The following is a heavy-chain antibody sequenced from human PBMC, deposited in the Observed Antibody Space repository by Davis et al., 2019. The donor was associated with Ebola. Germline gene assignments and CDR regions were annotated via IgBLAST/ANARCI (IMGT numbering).Heavy chain of an antibody. CDR1: GGTFSSYA. D-gene: IGHD6-13*01. Sequence: AASVKVSCKASGGTFSSYAISWVRQAPGQGLEWMGGIIPIFGTANYAQKFQGRVTITADESTSTAYMELSSLRSEDTAVYYCARDSTYYKPGIAAAGTGFDYWGQGTLVTVSS. V-gene: IGHV1-69*13. J-gene: IGHJ4*02. CDR3: ARDSTYYKPGIAAAGTGFDY. CDR2: IIPIFGTA.